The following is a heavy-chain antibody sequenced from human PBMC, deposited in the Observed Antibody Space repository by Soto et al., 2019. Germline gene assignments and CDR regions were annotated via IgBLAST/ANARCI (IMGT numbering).Heavy chain of an antibody. CDR1: GYTFTSYD. CDR2: MNPNSGNT. V-gene: IGHV1-8*01. Sequence: ASVKVSCKASGYTFTSYDINWVRQATGQGLEWMGWMNPNSGNTGYAQKFQGRVTMTRNTSISTAYMELSSLISEDTAVYYCARRSQQLSRDPYYYGMAVWGQGTTVTVSS. D-gene: IGHD6-13*01. J-gene: IGHJ6*02. CDR3: ARRSQQLSRDPYYYGMAV.